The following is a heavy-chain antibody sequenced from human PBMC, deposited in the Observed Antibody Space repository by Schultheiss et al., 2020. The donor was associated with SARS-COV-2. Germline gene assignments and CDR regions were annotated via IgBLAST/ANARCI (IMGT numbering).Heavy chain of an antibody. CDR3: ARVQSYDILTGYYPPSGWFDP. CDR2: IYTSGST. Sequence: SQTLSLTCTVSGGSISSYYWSWIRQPAGKGLEWIGRIYTSGSTNYNPSLKSRVTMSVDTSKNQFSLKLSSVTAADTAVYYCARVQSYDILTGYYPPSGWFDPWGQGTLVTVSS. J-gene: IGHJ5*02. V-gene: IGHV4-4*07. D-gene: IGHD3-9*01. CDR1: GGSISSYY.